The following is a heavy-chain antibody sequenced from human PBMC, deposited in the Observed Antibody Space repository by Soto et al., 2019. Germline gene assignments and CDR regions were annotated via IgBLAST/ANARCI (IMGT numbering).Heavy chain of an antibody. CDR2: IYYSGST. Sequence: PSETLSLTCTVSGGSISSGGYYWSWIRQHPGKGLEWIGYIYYSGSTYYNPSLKSRVTISVDTSKNQFSLKLSSVTAADTAVYYCARSYYDFWSGYSDYYYYMDVWGKGNTVTVSS. J-gene: IGHJ6*03. CDR1: GGSISSGGYY. V-gene: IGHV4-31*03. D-gene: IGHD3-3*01. CDR3: ARSYYDFWSGYSDYYYYMDV.